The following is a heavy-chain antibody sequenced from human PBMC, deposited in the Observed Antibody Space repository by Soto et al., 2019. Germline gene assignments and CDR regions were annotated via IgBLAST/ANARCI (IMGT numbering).Heavy chain of an antibody. CDR1: GFSISTHA. Sequence: GGSLRLSCVASGFSISTHALTWVRQAPGKGLEWVSSFSGRSGDTYYVASVKGRFTISGDSSKNTVILQMNNLRADDTALYYCARDSSAWPNYFDSWGQEIQVTVSS. CDR2: FSGRSGDT. J-gene: IGHJ4*02. D-gene: IGHD6-19*01. CDR3: ARDSSAWPNYFDS. V-gene: IGHV3-23*01.